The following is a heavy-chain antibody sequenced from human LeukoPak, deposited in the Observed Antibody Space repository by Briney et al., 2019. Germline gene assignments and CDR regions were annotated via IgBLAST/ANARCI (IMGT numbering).Heavy chain of an antibody. D-gene: IGHD6-13*01. CDR1: GYTFTGYY. J-gene: IGHJ4*02. V-gene: IGHV1-2*02. Sequence: ASVKVSCKASGYTFTGYYMHWVRQAPGQGLEWMGWINPNSGGTNYAQKFQGRVTMTRDTSISTAYMELSRLRSDDTAVYYCARDGRIAAAAPARRPFDYWGQGTLVTVSS. CDR2: INPNSGGT. CDR3: ARDGRIAAAAPARRPFDY.